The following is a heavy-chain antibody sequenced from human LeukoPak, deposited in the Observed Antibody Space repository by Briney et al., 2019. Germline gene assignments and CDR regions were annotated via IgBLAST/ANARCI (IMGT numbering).Heavy chain of an antibody. V-gene: IGHV3-53*01. CDR2: IYTGGAT. Sequence: GGSLRLSCAASGFTVSGNYMSWVRQAPGKGLEWVSVIYTGGATYYADSVKGRFTISRDSAKNSLYLQMSSLRDEDTAVYYCARDAGNSGYGMDVWGQGTTVTVSS. CDR1: GFTVSGNY. J-gene: IGHJ6*02. D-gene: IGHD6-19*01. CDR3: ARDAGNSGYGMDV.